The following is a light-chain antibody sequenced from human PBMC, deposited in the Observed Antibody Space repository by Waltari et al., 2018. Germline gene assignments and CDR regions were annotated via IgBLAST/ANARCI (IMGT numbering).Light chain of an antibody. Sequence: VLTQSPGTLSLSPGERATLSCRASQSVSYNFLAWYQQKLGQAHRLLIYATSSRAAGVPDRFIGGGSGTDVNLTISRLAPEDFALYYCQQYGSSRWTFGQGTRVEIK. CDR2: ATS. V-gene: IGKV3-20*01. CDR3: QQYGSSRWT. CDR1: QSVSYNF. J-gene: IGKJ1*01.